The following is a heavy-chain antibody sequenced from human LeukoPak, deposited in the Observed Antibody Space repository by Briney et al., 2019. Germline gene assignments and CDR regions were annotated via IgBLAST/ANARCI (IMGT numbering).Heavy chain of an antibody. J-gene: IGHJ4*02. CDR3: ASRQGVGVVVIEEY. CDR2: IYTSGST. CDR1: GGSISSSSYY. D-gene: IGHD3-22*01. Sequence: SSETLSLTCTVSGGSISSSSYYWGWIRQPPGKGLEWIGRIYTSGSTNYNPSLKSRVTISVDTSKNQFSLKLSSVTAADTAVYYCASRQGVGVVVIEEYWGQGTLVTVSS. V-gene: IGHV4-39*07.